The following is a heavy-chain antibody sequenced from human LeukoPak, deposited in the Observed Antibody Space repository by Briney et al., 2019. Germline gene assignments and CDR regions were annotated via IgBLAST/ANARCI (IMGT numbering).Heavy chain of an antibody. V-gene: IGHV3-23*01. Sequence: GSLRLSCAASGFTFSSYAMSWVRQAPGKGLEWVSAISGSGGSTYYADSVKGRFTISRDNSKNTLYLQMNSLRAEDTAVYYCAKDKMILPNGDYWGQGTLVTVSS. J-gene: IGHJ4*02. D-gene: IGHD1-26*01. CDR2: ISGSGGST. CDR3: AKDKMILPNGDY. CDR1: GFTFSSYA.